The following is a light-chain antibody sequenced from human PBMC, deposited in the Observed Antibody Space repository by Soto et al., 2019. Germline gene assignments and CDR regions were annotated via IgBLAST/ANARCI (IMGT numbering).Light chain of an antibody. V-gene: IGKV3-20*01. CDR2: DAS. Sequence: EIVLTQSPGTLSLSPGERATLSCRASQSVGSNYLAWYQQKPGQAPRLLIYDASIGATGIPDRLSGSGSGTDFTLTISRLEPEDFAVYYCQQYGSSLWTFGQGTKVDIK. J-gene: IGKJ1*01. CDR3: QQYGSSLWT. CDR1: QSVGSNY.